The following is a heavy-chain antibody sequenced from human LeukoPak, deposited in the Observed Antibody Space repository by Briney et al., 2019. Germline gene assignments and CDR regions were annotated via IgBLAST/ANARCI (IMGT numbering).Heavy chain of an antibody. V-gene: IGHV1-2*02. D-gene: IGHD3-10*01. J-gene: IGHJ4*02. Sequence: ASVKVSCKASGHTFTDNYIHWVRQAPGQGLEWMGWINPYSGGTVYAQKFQCRVTMTRDTSISTAYMELSRLRYDDTGVYYCASRGIYLLDYWGQGTLVTVSS. CDR1: GHTFTDNY. CDR3: ASRGIYLLDY. CDR2: INPYSGGT.